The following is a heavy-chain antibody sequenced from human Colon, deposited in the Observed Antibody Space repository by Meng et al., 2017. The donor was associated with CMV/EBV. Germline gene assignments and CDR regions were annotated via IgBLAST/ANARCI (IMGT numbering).Heavy chain of an antibody. CDR3: VRGGYSGTQTGGVQEY. D-gene: IGHD5-12*01. CDR1: GGSISTYY. CDR2: ISTNRNT. Sequence: QGQLPESGPGLVKPSETLSPTCTVSGGSISTYYWSWIRQPAGEGLEWLGRISTNRNTDYNPSLNSRATIWLDTSNNQFSLKLTSVTAADTAVYYCVRGGYSGTQTGGVQEYWGQGTLVTVSS. V-gene: IGHV4-4*07. J-gene: IGHJ4*02.